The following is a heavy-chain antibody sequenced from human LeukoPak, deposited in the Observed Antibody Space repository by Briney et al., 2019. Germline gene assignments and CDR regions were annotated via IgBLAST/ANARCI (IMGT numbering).Heavy chain of an antibody. CDR2: IIPIFGTA. J-gene: IGHJ1*01. V-gene: IGHV1-69*01. CDR1: GGTFSSYA. CDR3: ARAPGANVAEYFQH. D-gene: IGHD4/OR15-4a*01. Sequence: SVKVSCKASGGTFSSYAISWVRQAPGQGLEWMGGIIPIFGTANYAQKFQGRVTITANESTSTAYMELSSLRSEDTAVYYCARAPGANVAEYFQHWGQGTLVTVSS.